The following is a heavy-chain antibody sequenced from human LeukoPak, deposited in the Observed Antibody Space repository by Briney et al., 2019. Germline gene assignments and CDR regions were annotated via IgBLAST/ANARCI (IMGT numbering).Heavy chain of an antibody. CDR2: ISATGDNT. CDR1: GFTFSSYV. Sequence: PGGSLRLSCAASGFTFSSYVMSWVRQAPGKGLEWVSAISATGDNTYYADSVKGRFTISRDNSKNTLYLQTNSLRVEDTAVYYCAKDQDMYYYDSSAYDHWGHGTLVTVPS. D-gene: IGHD3-22*01. J-gene: IGHJ4*01. CDR3: AKDQDMYYYDSSAYDH. V-gene: IGHV3-23*01.